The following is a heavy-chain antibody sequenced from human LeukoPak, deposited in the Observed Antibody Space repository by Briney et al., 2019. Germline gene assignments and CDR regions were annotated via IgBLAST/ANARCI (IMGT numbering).Heavy chain of an antibody. V-gene: IGHV4-30-2*01. CDR3: ARGDAELGLNYFDQ. CDR1: SGSITSDGYV. CDR2: IYHTGSA. Sequence: SETLSLTCSISSGSITSDGYVWSWIRQPPGKGLEWIGDIYHTGSAYYTPSLKSRVTISVDKSKKQFSLRLHAMTAADTAVYYCARGDAELGLNYFDQWGQGTLVTVSS. J-gene: IGHJ4*02. D-gene: IGHD1-14*01.